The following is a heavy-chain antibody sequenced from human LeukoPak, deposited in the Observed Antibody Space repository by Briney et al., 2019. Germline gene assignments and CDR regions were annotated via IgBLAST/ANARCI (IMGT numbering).Heavy chain of an antibody. J-gene: IGHJ6*02. V-gene: IGHV6-1*01. CDR2: TYYRSKWYN. Sequence: SQTLSLTCAISGDSVSSNSAAWNWIRQSPSRGLEWLGRTYYRSKWYNDYAVSVKSRITINPDTSKNQFSLQLNSVTPKDTAVYYCVRARTVRDPYYYYGMDVWGQGTTVTVSS. CDR1: GDSVSSNSAA. CDR3: VRARTVRDPYYYYGMDV. D-gene: IGHD1-1*01.